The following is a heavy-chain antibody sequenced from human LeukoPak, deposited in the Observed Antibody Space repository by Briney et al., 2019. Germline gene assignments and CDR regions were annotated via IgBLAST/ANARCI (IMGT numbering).Heavy chain of an antibody. CDR3: ARDSGGSYWFDSGGQLFDY. Sequence: ASVKASCKASGYTFTSYYMHWVRQAPGQGLEWMGIINPSGGSTSYAQKFQGRVTMTRDTSTSTVYMELSSLRSEDTAVYYCARDSGGSYWFDSGGQLFDYWGQGTLVTVSS. V-gene: IGHV1-46*01. D-gene: IGHD1-26*01. CDR1: GYTFTSYY. CDR2: INPSGGST. J-gene: IGHJ4*02.